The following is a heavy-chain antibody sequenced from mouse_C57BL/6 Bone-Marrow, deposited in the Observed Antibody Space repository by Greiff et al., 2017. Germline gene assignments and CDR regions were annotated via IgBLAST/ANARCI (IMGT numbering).Heavy chain of an antibody. J-gene: IGHJ2*01. V-gene: IGHV1-81*01. D-gene: IGHD1-1*02. CDR1: GYTFTSYG. CDR3: ARWANYRPSFDY. Sequence: QVQLQQSGAELARPGASVKLSCKASGYTFTSYGISWVRQRPGQGLEWIGEIYPRSGNTYYNEKFKGKATLTADNSSSTAYMELRSLTSEDAAVYFYARWANYRPSFDYWGQGTTLTVSS. CDR2: IYPRSGNT.